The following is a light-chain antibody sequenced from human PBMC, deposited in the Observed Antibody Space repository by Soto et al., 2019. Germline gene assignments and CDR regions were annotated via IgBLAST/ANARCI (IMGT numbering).Light chain of an antibody. CDR2: DAS. Sequence: EVVMSQSPATLSVSPRHKVSLSCSANQTISNMLAWYQQKPGQAPRLLIYDASNRATGIPARFSGSGSGTDFTLTISSLQPDDFATYYCQQYNNYWTFGQGTKVDIK. CDR1: QTISNM. V-gene: IGKV3D-15*01. CDR3: QQYNNYWT. J-gene: IGKJ1*01.